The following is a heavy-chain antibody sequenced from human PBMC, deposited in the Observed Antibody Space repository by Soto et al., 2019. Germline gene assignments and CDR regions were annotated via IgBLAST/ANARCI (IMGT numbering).Heavy chain of an antibody. Sequence: GASVKVSCKASGYTFTSYYMHWVRQAPGQGLECMGIINPSGGSTSYAQKFQGRVTMTRDTSTSTVYMELSSLRSEDTAVYYCARVYPSDTRYGYVGNNWFDPWGQGTXVTVSS. CDR3: ARVYPSDTRYGYVGNNWFDP. CDR1: GYTFTSYY. CDR2: INPSGGST. V-gene: IGHV1-46*03. J-gene: IGHJ5*02. D-gene: IGHD5-18*01.